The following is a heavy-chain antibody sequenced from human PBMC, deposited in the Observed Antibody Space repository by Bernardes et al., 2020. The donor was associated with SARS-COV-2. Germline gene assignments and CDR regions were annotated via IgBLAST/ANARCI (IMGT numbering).Heavy chain of an antibody. CDR1: GFTFSDYF. J-gene: IGHJ4*02. CDR2: ISGDGSGI. D-gene: IGHD2-2*01. Sequence: GGSLRLSCAASGFTFSDYFIHWVRQVPGKGLVWVSRISGDGSGINYADSVKGRFTISRDNARNTLYLQMNSLRAEDTGVYYCAGTSNTCCDYWGQGTLVTVSS. CDR3: AGTSNTCCDY. V-gene: IGHV3-74*01.